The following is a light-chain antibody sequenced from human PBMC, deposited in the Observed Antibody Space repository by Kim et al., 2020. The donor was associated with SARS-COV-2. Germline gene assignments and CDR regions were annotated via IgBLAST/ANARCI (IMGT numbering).Light chain of an antibody. CDR2: QDS. J-gene: IGLJ2*01. CDR3: QAWDSSTVV. CDR1: KLGDKY. V-gene: IGLV3-1*01. Sequence: SVSPGQTASITCSGDKLGDKYACWYQQKPGQSPVLVIYQDSKRPSGIPERFSGSNSGNTATLTISGTQAMDEADYYCQAWDSSTVVFGGGTKSPS.